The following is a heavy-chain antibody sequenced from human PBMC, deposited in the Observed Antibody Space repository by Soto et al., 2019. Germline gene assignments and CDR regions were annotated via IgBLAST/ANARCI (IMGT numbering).Heavy chain of an antibody. CDR1: GFTFSDYY. CDR3: ASTSPDFVNIVARGAFDI. Sequence: GGSLRLSCAASGFTFSDYYMSWIRQAPGKGLEWVSYISSSGSTIYYADSVKGRFTISRDNAKNSLYLQMNSLRAEDTAVYYCASTSPDFVNIVARGAFDIWGQGTMVTVSS. V-gene: IGHV3-11*01. D-gene: IGHD5-12*01. J-gene: IGHJ3*02. CDR2: ISSSGSTI.